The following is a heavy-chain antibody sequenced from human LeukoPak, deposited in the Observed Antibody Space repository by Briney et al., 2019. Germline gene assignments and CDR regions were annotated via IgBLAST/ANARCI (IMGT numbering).Heavy chain of an antibody. J-gene: IGHJ4*02. V-gene: IGHV3-23*01. CDR2: ISGSGGST. D-gene: IGHD1-26*01. Sequence: GGSLRLSCAASGFSFRSYAMSWVRQAPATGLEWVSAISGSGGSTYYAASVKGRFTISRDNSKNTLYLQMNTLRAEDTAVYYCAKDSRYSGSYYYFDYWGQGTLVTVSS. CDR3: AKDSRYSGSYYYFDY. CDR1: GFSFRSYA.